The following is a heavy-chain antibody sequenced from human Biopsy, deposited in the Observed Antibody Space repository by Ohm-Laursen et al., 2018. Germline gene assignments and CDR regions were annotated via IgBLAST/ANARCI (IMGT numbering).Heavy chain of an antibody. CDR3: ARHRYCSSTSCSNSNYYFDF. V-gene: IGHV4-59*08. Sequence: TLSLTCTVSGDSIGSYSWSWIRRPPGKGLEWIGYIEYSDKTYYNPSLESRVAFSVDTSKNHFSLRLMYGTAADTAVYYCARHRYCSSTSCSNSNYYFDFWGQGTLVTVSS. CDR2: IEYSDKT. CDR1: GDSIGSYS. D-gene: IGHD2-2*01. J-gene: IGHJ4*02.